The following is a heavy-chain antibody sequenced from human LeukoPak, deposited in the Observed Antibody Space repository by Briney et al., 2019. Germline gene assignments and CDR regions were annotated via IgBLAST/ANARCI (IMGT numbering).Heavy chain of an antibody. V-gene: IGHV3-30-3*01. J-gene: IGHJ4*02. CDR2: ISYDGSNK. CDR1: GFTFSSYA. D-gene: IGHD3-16*02. CDR3: ASLWNTYDYVWGSYRPFDY. Sequence: GGSLRLSCVASGFTFSSYAVHWVRQAPGKGLEWMAVISYDGSNKYYADSVKGRFTISRDNSKNTLYLQMNSLRAEDTAVYYCASLWNTYDYVWGSYRPFDYWGQGTLVTVSS.